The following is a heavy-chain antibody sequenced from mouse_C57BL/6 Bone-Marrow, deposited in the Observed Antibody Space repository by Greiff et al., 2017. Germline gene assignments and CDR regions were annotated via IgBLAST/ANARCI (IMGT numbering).Heavy chain of an antibody. CDR2: IDPENGDT. CDR3: TTSHWYFDV. CDR1: GFNIKDDY. J-gene: IGHJ1*03. V-gene: IGHV14-4*01. Sequence: EVQLQQSGAELVRPGASVKLSCTASGFNIKDDYMHWVKQRPEPGLEWIGWIDPENGDTEYASKFQGKATITADTSSNTAYLQLSSLTSEDTAVYYCTTSHWYFDVWGTGTTVTVSS.